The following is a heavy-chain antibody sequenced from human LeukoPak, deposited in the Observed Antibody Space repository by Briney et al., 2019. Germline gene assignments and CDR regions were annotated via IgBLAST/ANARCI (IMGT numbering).Heavy chain of an antibody. CDR1: GYTFSDYY. Sequence: GASVEVSCKASGYTFSDYYIHWARQAPGQGFEWMGIINPNGGTTNYAQKLQGRVTMTTDTSTGTAYMELRSLRSDDTAVYYCARGLIYYYYMDVWGKGTTVTVSS. D-gene: IGHD3-16*01. CDR2: INPNGGTT. V-gene: IGHV1-46*01. J-gene: IGHJ6*03. CDR3: ARGLIYYYYMDV.